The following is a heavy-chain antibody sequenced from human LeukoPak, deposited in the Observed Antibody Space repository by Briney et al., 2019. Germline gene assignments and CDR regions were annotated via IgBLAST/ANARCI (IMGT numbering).Heavy chain of an antibody. CDR2: ISGSGGST. Sequence: PGGSLRLSCAASGFTVSSNYMSWVRQALGKGLEWVSAISGSGGSTYYADSVKGRFTISRDNSKNTLYLQMNSLRAEDTAVYYCAKPLYAIKGRLFDYWGQGTLVTVSS. CDR1: GFTVSSNY. D-gene: IGHD2-8*01. V-gene: IGHV3-23*01. J-gene: IGHJ4*02. CDR3: AKPLYAIKGRLFDY.